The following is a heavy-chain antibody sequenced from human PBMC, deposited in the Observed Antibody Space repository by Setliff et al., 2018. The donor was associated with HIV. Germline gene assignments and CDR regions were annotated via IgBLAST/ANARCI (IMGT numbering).Heavy chain of an antibody. V-gene: IGHV3-74*01. CDR2: IDSDGSDT. CDR1: GLTFSNYW. Sequence: LRLSCAASGLTFSNYWMHWVRQAPGKGLEWVSRIDSDGSDTNYADSVRGRFTISRDNAKNTVYLQLTSLRAEDTAVYYCARGPQYNFWGGYLGLWGQGTLVTSPQ. J-gene: IGHJ4*02. CDR3: ARGPQYNFWGGYLGL. D-gene: IGHD3-3*01.